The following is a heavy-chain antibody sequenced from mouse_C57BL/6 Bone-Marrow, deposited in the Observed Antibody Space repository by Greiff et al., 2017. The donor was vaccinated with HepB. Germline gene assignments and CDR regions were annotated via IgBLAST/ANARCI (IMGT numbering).Heavy chain of an antibody. D-gene: IGHD2-3*01. CDR2: ISDGGSYT. Sequence: EVNVVESGGGLVKPGGSLKLSCAASGFTFSSYAMSWVRQTPEKRLEWVATISDGGSYTYYPDNVKGRFTISRDNAKNNLYLQMSHLKSEDTAMYYCARDNGLLPYYFDYWGQGTTLTVSS. J-gene: IGHJ2*01. V-gene: IGHV5-4*01. CDR1: GFTFSSYA. CDR3: ARDNGLLPYYFDY.